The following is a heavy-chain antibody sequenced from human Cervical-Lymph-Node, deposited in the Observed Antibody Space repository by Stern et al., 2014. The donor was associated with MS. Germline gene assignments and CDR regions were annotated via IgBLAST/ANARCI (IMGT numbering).Heavy chain of an antibody. Sequence: QVQLVESGGGVVQPGRSLRLSCAASGFTFSSYGMHWVRQAPGKGLEWVAVISYDGSNKYYADSVKGRFTISRDNSKNTLYLQMNSLRAEDTAVYYCAKSPRNSSGWYFDYWGQGTLVTVSS. CDR1: GFTFSSYG. CDR2: ISYDGSNK. V-gene: IGHV3-30*18. D-gene: IGHD6-19*01. J-gene: IGHJ4*02. CDR3: AKSPRNSSGWYFDY.